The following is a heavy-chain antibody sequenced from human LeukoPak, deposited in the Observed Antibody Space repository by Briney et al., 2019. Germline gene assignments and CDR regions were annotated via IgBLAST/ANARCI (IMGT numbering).Heavy chain of an antibody. V-gene: IGHV3-23*05. Sequence: GGSLRLSCVASGFTFSDYAMNWVRQAPGKGLEWVSTFKTKYNQVYYAESVRGRFTISTDNSKSTVYLQMNSLRAEDTALYYCARSVPDYTRFDYWGQGALVTVSS. CDR1: GFTFSDYA. J-gene: IGHJ4*02. D-gene: IGHD4-11*01. CDR2: FKTKYNQV. CDR3: ARSVPDYTRFDY.